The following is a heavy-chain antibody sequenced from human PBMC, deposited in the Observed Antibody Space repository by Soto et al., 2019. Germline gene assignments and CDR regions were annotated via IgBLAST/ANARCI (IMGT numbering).Heavy chain of an antibody. D-gene: IGHD2-2*01. CDR3: ARDLSSIGEFGWYFDL. CDR2: IHYSGST. V-gene: IGHV4-59*01. CDR1: GGSISSYY. Sequence: SETLSLTCTVSGGSISSYYWSWIRQPPGKGLEWIGYIHYSGSTNYDPALTSRVTISVDTSKNQLSLKLTSVTAADTAVYYCARDLSSIGEFGWYFDLWGRGALVTVSS. J-gene: IGHJ2*01.